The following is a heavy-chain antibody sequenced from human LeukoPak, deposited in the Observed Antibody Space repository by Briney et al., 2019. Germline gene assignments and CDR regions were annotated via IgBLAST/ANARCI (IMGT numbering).Heavy chain of an antibody. D-gene: IGHD6-19*01. Sequence: ASVKVSCKASGYTFTSYDIMWVRQATGQGLEWMGWMNPNSGNTGYAQKFQGRVTMTRNTSISTAYMELSSLRSEDTAVYYCARGLLVHPDAASSGWYYFDYWGQGTLVTVSS. CDR1: GYTFTSYD. J-gene: IGHJ4*02. V-gene: IGHV1-8*01. CDR3: ARGLLVHPDAASSGWYYFDY. CDR2: MNPNSGNT.